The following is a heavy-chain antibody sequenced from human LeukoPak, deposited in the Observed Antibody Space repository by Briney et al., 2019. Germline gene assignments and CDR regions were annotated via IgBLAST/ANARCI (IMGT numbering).Heavy chain of an antibody. D-gene: IGHD5-24*01. J-gene: IGHJ4*02. Sequence: GGSLRLSCAASRFTFRNYAMSWVRQAPGKGLEWVSVISGSGDITYYADSVKGRFTISRDNSKNTLFLQMNSLRAEDTAVYYCAKDLTARWVQIPYQSFDCWGQGTLVTISS. V-gene: IGHV3-23*01. CDR3: AKDLTARWVQIPYQSFDC. CDR2: ISGSGDIT. CDR1: RFTFRNYA.